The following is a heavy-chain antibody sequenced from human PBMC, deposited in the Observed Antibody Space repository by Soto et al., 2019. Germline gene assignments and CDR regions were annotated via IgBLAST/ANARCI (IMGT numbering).Heavy chain of an antibody. J-gene: IGHJ4*02. CDR3: ARGGGTVTNGLFDY. CDR2: IYYSGST. D-gene: IGHD4-17*01. Sequence: ILSLTCTVSGGSISSGDYYWSWIRQPPGKGLEWIGYIYYSGSTYYNPSLKSRVTISVDTSKNQFSLKLSSVTAADTAVYYCARGGGTVTNGLFDYWGQGTLVTVSS. V-gene: IGHV4-30-4*01. CDR1: GGSISSGDYY.